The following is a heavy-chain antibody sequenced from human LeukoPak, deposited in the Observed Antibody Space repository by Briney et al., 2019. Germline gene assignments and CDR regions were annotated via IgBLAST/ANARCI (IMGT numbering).Heavy chain of an antibody. Sequence: GGSLRLSCAASGFTFSSYAISWVRQAPGKGLEWVSAISGSGGSTYYADSVKGRFTISRDNSKNTLYLQMNSLRAEDTAVYYCAKRGGGVSSSWYVINWFDPWGQGTLVTVSS. J-gene: IGHJ5*02. D-gene: IGHD6-13*01. V-gene: IGHV3-23*01. CDR1: GFTFSSYA. CDR2: ISGSGGST. CDR3: AKRGGGVSSSWYVINWFDP.